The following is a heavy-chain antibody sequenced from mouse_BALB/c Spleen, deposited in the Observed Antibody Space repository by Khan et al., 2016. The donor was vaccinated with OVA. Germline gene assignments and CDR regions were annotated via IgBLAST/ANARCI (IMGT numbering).Heavy chain of an antibody. CDR1: GFSFSSYS. CDR2: ISSGGSYT. J-gene: IGHJ2*01. Sequence: EVELVESGGGLVRPGGSLKLSCAASGFSFSSYSMSWVRQTPEKRLEWVATISSGGSYTYYPDSVKGRFTISRGNAKNTLYLQMSSLKSEDTAMYYCTIHRGYYGINPYFYYWGQGTTLTVSS. V-gene: IGHV5-6-4*01. CDR3: TIHRGYYGINPYFYY. D-gene: IGHD1-1*01.